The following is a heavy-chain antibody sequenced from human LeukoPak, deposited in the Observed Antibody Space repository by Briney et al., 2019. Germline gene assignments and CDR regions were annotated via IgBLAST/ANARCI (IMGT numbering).Heavy chain of an antibody. CDR1: GFTFRNYV. D-gene: IGHD3-10*01. CDR3: AREGHYGLGSPPSLYFDY. J-gene: IGHJ4*02. V-gene: IGHV3-30-3*01. Sequence: GGSLRLSCAASGFTFRNYVIHWVRQAPGKGLEWVAVTSSDLNVKLYADSVKGRFTISRDNSRSTLYLQMNSLRPEDTAIYYCAREGHYGLGSPPSLYFDYWGQGTLVTVSS. CDR2: TSSDLNVK.